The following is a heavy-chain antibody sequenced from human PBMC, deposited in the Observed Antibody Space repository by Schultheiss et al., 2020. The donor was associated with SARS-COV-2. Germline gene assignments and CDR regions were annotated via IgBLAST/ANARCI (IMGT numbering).Heavy chain of an antibody. CDR2: INHSGST. Sequence: SQTLSLTCTVSGGSISSGGYYWTWIRLPPGKGLEWIGEINHSGSTNYNPSLKSRVTISVDTSKNQFSLKLSSVTAADTAVYYCARDQRESQWELLHLSAFDIWGQGTMVTVSS. J-gene: IGHJ3*02. CDR3: ARDQRESQWELLHLSAFDI. CDR1: GGSISSGGYY. D-gene: IGHD1-26*01. V-gene: IGHV4-39*07.